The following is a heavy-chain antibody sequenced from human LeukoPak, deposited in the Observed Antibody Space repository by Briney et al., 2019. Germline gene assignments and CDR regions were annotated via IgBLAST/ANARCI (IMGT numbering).Heavy chain of an antibody. CDR3: ARQRVAAAGPNWFDP. CDR2: ISAYNGNT. Sequence: GESLKISCKGSGYTFTSYGISWVRQASGQGLEWMGWISAYNGNTNYAQKLQGRVTMTTDTSTSTAYMELRSLRSDDTAVYYCARQRVAAAGPNWFDPWGQGTLVTVSS. D-gene: IGHD6-13*01. J-gene: IGHJ5*02. CDR1: GYTFTSYG. V-gene: IGHV1-18*01.